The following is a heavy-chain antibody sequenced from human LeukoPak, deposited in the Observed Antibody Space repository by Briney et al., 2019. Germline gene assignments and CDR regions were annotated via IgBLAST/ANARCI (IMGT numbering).Heavy chain of an antibody. CDR2: INPAGGST. Sequence: ASVKVSCKASGYAFTNYYIHWVRQAPGQGLEWMGIINPAGGSTGYAQKFQGRVTMTRDTSTSTVYMELSSLRSEDTAVYYCARYNGDLTGGFDYWGQGTLVTVSS. CDR3: ARYNGDLTGGFDY. V-gene: IGHV1-46*01. D-gene: IGHD4-17*01. J-gene: IGHJ4*02. CDR1: GYAFTNYY.